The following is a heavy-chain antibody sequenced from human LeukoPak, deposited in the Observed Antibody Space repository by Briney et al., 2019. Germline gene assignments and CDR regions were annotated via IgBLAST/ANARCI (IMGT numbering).Heavy chain of an antibody. D-gene: IGHD3-10*01. CDR2: ICYDGAYK. CDR3: ARDITMIRGVTTDPDAFDI. J-gene: IGHJ3*02. V-gene: IGHV3-33*01. CDR1: GFTFSSYG. Sequence: PGRSLRLSCAASGFTFSSYGMHWVRQAPGKGLEWVAFICYDGAYKSYADSVKGRFTISRDNSRDTLYLQMNSLRAEDTAVFYCARDITMIRGVTTDPDAFDIWGQGTMVTVSS.